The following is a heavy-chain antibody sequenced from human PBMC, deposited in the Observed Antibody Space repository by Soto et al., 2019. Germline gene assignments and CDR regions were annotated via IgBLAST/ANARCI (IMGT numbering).Heavy chain of an antibody. Sequence: QVQLQESGPGLVKPSDTLSLTCAVSGYSVTNSNWWGWIRQPPGKGLEWIGYIYYSGSTSYIPSLTSRVTMSLDPSKNQVSLKLKSVTAVATALYYCARLISGTFEAFDIWGQGTMVTVSS. J-gene: IGHJ3*02. CDR2: IYYSGST. D-gene: IGHD1-26*01. CDR3: ARLISGTFEAFDI. CDR1: GYSVTNSNW. V-gene: IGHV4-28*01.